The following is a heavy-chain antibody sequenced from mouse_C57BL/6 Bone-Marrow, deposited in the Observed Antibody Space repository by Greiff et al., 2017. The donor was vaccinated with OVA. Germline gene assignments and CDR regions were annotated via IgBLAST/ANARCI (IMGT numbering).Heavy chain of an antibody. Sequence: EVKVVESGGGLVQPGGSLKLSCAASGFTFSDYYMYWVRQTPEKRLEWVAYISNGGGSTYYPDTVKGRFTISRDNAKNTLYLQMSRLKSEDTAMYYCARLYYGSRDWYFDVWGTGTTVTVSS. D-gene: IGHD1-1*01. J-gene: IGHJ1*03. CDR3: ARLYYGSRDWYFDV. CDR1: GFTFSDYY. CDR2: ISNGGGST. V-gene: IGHV5-12*01.